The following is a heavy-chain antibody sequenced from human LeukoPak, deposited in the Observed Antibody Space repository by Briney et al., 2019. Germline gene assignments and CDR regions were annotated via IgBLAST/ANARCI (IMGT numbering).Heavy chain of an antibody. CDR1: GGSISSYY. J-gene: IGHJ5*02. Sequence: SETLSLTCTVSGGSISSYYWSWIRQSPGKGLECIGYIHYTGSTNYNPSLKSRVTISVDTSKNQFSLKLSSVTAADTAVYYCARDHYYDSSGPADTWGQGTLVTVSS. D-gene: IGHD3-22*01. CDR3: ARDHYYDSSGPADT. V-gene: IGHV4-59*12. CDR2: IHYTGST.